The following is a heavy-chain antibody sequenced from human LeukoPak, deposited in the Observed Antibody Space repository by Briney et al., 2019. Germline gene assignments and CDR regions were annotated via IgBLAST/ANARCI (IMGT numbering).Heavy chain of an antibody. Sequence: PGGSLRLSCGASGFTFTTHWIHWVRQAPGKGLVWVSRIKPDGSDTNYADSVKGRFTISRDNAKNTLFLQLNSLRAEDTAVYYCAKSIASAGDYWGQGTLVTVSS. V-gene: IGHV3-74*01. D-gene: IGHD6-13*01. CDR1: GFTFTTHW. CDR3: AKSIASAGDY. J-gene: IGHJ4*02. CDR2: IKPDGSDT.